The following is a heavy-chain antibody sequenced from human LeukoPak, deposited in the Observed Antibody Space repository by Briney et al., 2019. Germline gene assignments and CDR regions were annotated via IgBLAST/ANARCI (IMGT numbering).Heavy chain of an antibody. V-gene: IGHV3-30*03. Sequence: GGSLRLSCAASGFTFSSYGMHWVRQAPGKGLEWVAVISYDGSNKYYADSVKGRFTISRDNSKNTLYLQMNSLRAEDTAVYYCAILAAPGYCSSTSCYAIDYWGQGTLVTVSS. CDR2: ISYDGSNK. CDR3: AILAAPGYCSSTSCYAIDY. CDR1: GFTFSSYG. D-gene: IGHD2-2*01. J-gene: IGHJ4*02.